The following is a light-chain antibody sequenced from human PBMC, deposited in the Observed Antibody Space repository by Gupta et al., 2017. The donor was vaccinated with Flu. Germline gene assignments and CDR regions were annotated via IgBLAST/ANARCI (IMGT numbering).Light chain of an antibody. CDR1: QSVSNY. CDR2: DAS. J-gene: IGKJ4*01. Sequence: SPANLSLSPGERATLSCRASQSVSNYLGWYQQKPGQAPRLLIYDASNRAKGISDRFSGSGSGTDFTLTSSSLETEDFAVYYGQQRSDWITFGGGTKVEIK. CDR3: QQRSDWIT. V-gene: IGKV3-11*01.